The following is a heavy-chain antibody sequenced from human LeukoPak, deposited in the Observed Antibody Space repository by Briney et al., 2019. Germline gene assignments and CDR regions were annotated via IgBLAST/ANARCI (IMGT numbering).Heavy chain of an antibody. CDR1: GFTFSSYA. D-gene: IGHD3-22*01. CDR3: ARGRDITMIVVVISTFDY. V-gene: IGHV3-23*01. J-gene: IGHJ4*02. Sequence: GGSLRLSCAASGFTFSSYAMSWVRQAPGKGLEWVSAISGSGGSTYYADSVKGRFTISRDNSKNTLYLQMNSLRAEDTAVYYCARGRDITMIVVVISTFDYWGRGTLVTVSS. CDR2: ISGSGGST.